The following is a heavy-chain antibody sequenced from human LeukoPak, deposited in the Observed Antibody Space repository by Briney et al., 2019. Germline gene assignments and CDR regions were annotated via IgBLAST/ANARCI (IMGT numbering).Heavy chain of an antibody. J-gene: IGHJ6*02. CDR2: ISAYNGNT. V-gene: IGHV1-18*01. Sequence: ASVKVSCKASGYTFTSYGISWVRQAPGQGLEWMGWISAYNGNTNYAQKLQGRVTMTTDTSTSTAYMELRSLRSDDTAVYYCARGHGSGWPYYYYGMDVWGQGTTVTVSS. CDR1: GYTFTSYG. CDR3: ARGHGSGWPYYYYGMDV. D-gene: IGHD6-19*01.